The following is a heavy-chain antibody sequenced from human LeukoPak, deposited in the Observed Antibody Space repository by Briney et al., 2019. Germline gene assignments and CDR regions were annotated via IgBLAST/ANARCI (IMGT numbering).Heavy chain of an antibody. J-gene: IGHJ5*02. Sequence: GGSLRLSCAASGFTFSSYGMHWVRQAPGKGLEWVAFIRYDGSNKYYADSVKGRFTISRDNSKNTLYLQMNSLRAEDTAVYYCAKPGGSGIRYNWLDPWGQGTLVTVSS. V-gene: IGHV3-30*02. D-gene: IGHD3-10*01. CDR1: GFTFSSYG. CDR3: AKPGGSGIRYNWLDP. CDR2: IRYDGSNK.